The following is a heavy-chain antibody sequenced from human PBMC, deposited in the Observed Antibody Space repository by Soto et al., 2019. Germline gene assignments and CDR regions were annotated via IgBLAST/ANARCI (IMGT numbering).Heavy chain of an antibody. CDR1: GFTFSSYG. J-gene: IGHJ4*02. V-gene: IGHV3-30*18. Sequence: QVQLVESGGGVVQPGRSLRLSCAASGFTFSSYGMHWVRQAPGKGLEWVAVISYDGSNKYYADSVKGRFTISRDNSKNTLYLQMNSLRAEDTAVYYCAKGARYSGSYYVGSLWGQGTLVTVSS. CDR2: ISYDGSNK. D-gene: IGHD1-26*01. CDR3: AKGARYSGSYYVGSL.